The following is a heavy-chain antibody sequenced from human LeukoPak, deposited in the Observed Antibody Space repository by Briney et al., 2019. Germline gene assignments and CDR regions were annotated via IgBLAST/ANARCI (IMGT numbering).Heavy chain of an antibody. CDR2: ISADFGNT. D-gene: IGHD1-26*01. CDR1: GFTFINSR. J-gene: IGHJ4*02. CDR3: ARVGGVTYYYFVF. V-gene: IGHV1-18*01. Sequence: GASVKVSCKYSGFTFINSRITWVRQAPGQRLEWMGWISADFGNTHYVENFEGRVAMPRDTSTNTAYMELKSLTSDDTAIYYCARVGGVTYYYFVFWGQGTLVTVSP.